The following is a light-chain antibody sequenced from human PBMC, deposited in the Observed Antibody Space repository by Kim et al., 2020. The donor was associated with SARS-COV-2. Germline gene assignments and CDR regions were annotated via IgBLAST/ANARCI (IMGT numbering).Light chain of an antibody. J-gene: IGKJ2*01. CDR2: KAS. V-gene: IGKV1-5*03. CDR1: ESASIW. Sequence: SASVGDRGTITCRASESASIWLAWYQQKPGNAPKVLIYKASTLASGVPPRFSGSGSGTEFTLTISSLQPDDSAAYYCQQYDDWPYTFGQGTKLEI. CDR3: QQYDDWPYT.